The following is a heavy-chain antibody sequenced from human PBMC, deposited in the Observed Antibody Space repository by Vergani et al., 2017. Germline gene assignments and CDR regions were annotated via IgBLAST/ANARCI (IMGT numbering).Heavy chain of an antibody. D-gene: IGHD2-8*01. CDR2: ISGSSSYV. CDR3: AGGLWDCTHSRCTRPSY. J-gene: IGHJ4*02. Sequence: EVQLVESGGGLVQPGGSLRLSCAASGFSFSSYSMNWVRQAPGKGLEWVSSISGSSSYVFYRDSVEGRFTITRDNAKKSVYLQMNSLRDEETAMYFCAGGLWDCTHSRCTRPSYWGQGTQVTVSS. V-gene: IGHV3-21*02. CDR1: GFSFSSYS.